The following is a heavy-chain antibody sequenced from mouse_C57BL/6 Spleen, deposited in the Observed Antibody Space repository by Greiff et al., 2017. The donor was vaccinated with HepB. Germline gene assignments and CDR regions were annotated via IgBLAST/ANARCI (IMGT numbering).Heavy chain of an antibody. D-gene: IGHD1-1*01. V-gene: IGHV1-76*01. CDR1: GYTFTDYY. CDR3: ASASIYYYGSSYCWYFDV. J-gene: IGHJ1*03. CDR2: IYPGSGNT. Sequence: QVQLQQSGAELVRPGASVKLSCKASGYTFTDYYINWVKQRPGQGLEWIARIYPGSGNTYYNEKFKGKATLTAEKSSSTAYMQLSSLTSEDSAVYFCASASIYYYGSSYCWYFDVWCTGTTVTVSS.